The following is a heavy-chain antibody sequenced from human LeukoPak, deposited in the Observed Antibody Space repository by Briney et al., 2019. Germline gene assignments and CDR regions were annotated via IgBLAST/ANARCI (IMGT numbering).Heavy chain of an antibody. CDR1: GFTFSSYW. CDR2: INPDGTEK. D-gene: IGHD2-21*01. CDR3: ARGYCDVGCRRPHY. Sequence: GGSLRLSCAASGFTFSSYWMTWVRQAPGKGLEWMANINPDGTEKNYVESVKGRFTISRDNAKNSLYLQMNSLRAEDTAVYYCARGYCDVGCRRPHYWGQGTPVTVSS. V-gene: IGHV3-7*01. J-gene: IGHJ4*02.